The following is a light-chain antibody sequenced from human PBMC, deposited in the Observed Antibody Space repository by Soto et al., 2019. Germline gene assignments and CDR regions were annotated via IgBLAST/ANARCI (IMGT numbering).Light chain of an antibody. J-gene: IGKJ2*01. CDR2: DTF. CDR1: QTVSSSY. V-gene: IGKV3-20*01. Sequence: EIVLTQSPGTLSLSPGERVTLSCRASQTVSSSYFGWFQQRPGQAPRLLIYDTFYRATGIPDRFSASGSGTDFTLTISRLEPESLAVYYCHQDSGPTYSVGQGTKLEI. CDR3: HQDSGPTYS.